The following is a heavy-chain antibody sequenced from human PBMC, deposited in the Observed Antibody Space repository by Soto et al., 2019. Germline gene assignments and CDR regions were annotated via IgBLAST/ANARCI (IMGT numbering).Heavy chain of an antibody. CDR1: GYSVTSGSY. CDR3: ARARIVVSGTIVDF. D-gene: IGHD2-15*01. Sequence: PSETLSLTCTVSGYSVTSGSYWGWFRQPPEKGLEWIGSVYLSGHTYHNPSLMSRVNISIDTSQNQLSLKLTSVTAADTAVYYCARARIVVSGTIVDFWGRGTLVTVSS. V-gene: IGHV4-38-2*02. CDR2: VYLSGHT. J-gene: IGHJ4*02.